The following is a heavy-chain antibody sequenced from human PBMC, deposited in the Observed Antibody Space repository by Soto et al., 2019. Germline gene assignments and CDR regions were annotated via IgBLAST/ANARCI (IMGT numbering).Heavy chain of an antibody. V-gene: IGHV1-18*01. CDR3: ARDVGDGYCRSPSGDGNLDN. J-gene: IGHJ4*02. Sequence: QVQLVQSGAEVKKPGAAVKVSCLASGYIFTMYGISWVRQTPGQGPEWMGWISAFNGDTNYAQTLKGRVTMTRDTSTNTVYMELRSLTCGDTAVYYCARDVGDGYCRSPSGDGNLDNWGQGTLGTVSS. CDR1: GYIFTMYG. CDR2: ISAFNGDT. D-gene: IGHD2-2*03.